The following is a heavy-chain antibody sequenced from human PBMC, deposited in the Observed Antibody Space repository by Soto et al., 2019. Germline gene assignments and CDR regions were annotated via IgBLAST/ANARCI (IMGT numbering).Heavy chain of an antibody. CDR3: AKGLSHYDCWSGPFDY. CDR1: GFTFSSYG. V-gene: IGHV3-30*18. D-gene: IGHD3-3*01. J-gene: IGHJ4*02. Sequence: QVQLVESGGGVVQPGRSLRLSCAASGFTFSSYGMHWVRQAPGKGLEWVAVISYDGSNKYYADSVKGRFTISRDNSKNTLYLQMNSLRAEDTAVYYCAKGLSHYDCWSGPFDYWGQGTLVTVSS. CDR2: ISYDGSNK.